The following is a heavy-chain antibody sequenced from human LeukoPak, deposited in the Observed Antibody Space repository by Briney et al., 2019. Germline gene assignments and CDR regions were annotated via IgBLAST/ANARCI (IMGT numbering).Heavy chain of an antibody. Sequence: PGGSLRLSCAVSGFIFSSFDMHWVRHPTGQGLEWVSTIGTASDTYYPGSVEGRFTLSRDNAKNSLYLQMNSLTAGDTAVYYCARGPPRGKYYYMDVWGKGTTVTVSS. CDR3: ARGPPRGKYYYMDV. D-gene: IGHD1-1*01. CDR1: GFIFSSFD. V-gene: IGHV3-13*01. J-gene: IGHJ6*03. CDR2: IGTASDT.